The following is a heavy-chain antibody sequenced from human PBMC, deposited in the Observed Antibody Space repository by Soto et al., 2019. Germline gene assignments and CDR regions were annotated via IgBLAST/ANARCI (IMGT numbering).Heavy chain of an antibody. Sequence: GGSLRLSCAASGFTFSSYAMSWVRQAPGKGLEWVSAISGSGGSTYYADSVKGRFTISRDNSKNTLYLQMNSLRAEDTAVYYCATRESGGYGGGVPFGLDYWGQGTLVTVSS. J-gene: IGHJ4*02. CDR3: ATRESGGYGGGVPFGLDY. D-gene: IGHD1-26*01. CDR2: ISGSGGST. V-gene: IGHV3-23*01. CDR1: GFTFSSYA.